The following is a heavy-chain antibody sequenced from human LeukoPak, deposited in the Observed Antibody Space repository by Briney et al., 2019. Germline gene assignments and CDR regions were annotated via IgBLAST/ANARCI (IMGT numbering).Heavy chain of an antibody. Sequence: GGSLRLSCAASGFTFSSYSMNWVCQAPGKGLEWVSSISSSSSYIYYADSVKGRFTISRDNAKNSLYLQMNSLRAEDTAVYYCARDWDRGYDGRYYFDYWGQGTLVTVSS. CDR3: ARDWDRGYDGRYYFDY. D-gene: IGHD5-12*01. J-gene: IGHJ4*02. V-gene: IGHV3-21*01. CDR2: ISSSSSYI. CDR1: GFTFSSYS.